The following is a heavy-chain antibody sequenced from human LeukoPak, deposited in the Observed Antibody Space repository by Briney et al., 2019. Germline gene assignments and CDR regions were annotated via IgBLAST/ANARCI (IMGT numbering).Heavy chain of an antibody. CDR2: IFYSGST. V-gene: IGHV4-59*08. CDR1: GGSISSYY. J-gene: IGHJ4*02. D-gene: IGHD3-10*01. CDR3: ARRENYSIDF. Sequence: PSETLSLTCTVSGGSISSYYWSWIRQPPGKGLEYIGYIFYSGSTNYNPSLKSRVTISVDTSQNQFSLKLTSVTAADTAVYYCARRENYSIDFWGQGTLVTVSS.